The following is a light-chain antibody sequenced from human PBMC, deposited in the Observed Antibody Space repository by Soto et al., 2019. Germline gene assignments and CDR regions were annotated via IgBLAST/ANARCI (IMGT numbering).Light chain of an antibody. J-gene: IGKJ2*01. CDR2: LGS. Sequence: IVVTQSPLSLPVTPGEPASISCRSGQSLLHSNGKTFLAWYLQKPGQSPQILIYLGSNRASGVPDRSSGSGSGPDFTPKISRVEAEDVGVYYCMQGLETPYTSGQGTKLEIK. CDR1: QSLLHSNGKTF. V-gene: IGKV2-28*01. CDR3: MQGLETPYT.